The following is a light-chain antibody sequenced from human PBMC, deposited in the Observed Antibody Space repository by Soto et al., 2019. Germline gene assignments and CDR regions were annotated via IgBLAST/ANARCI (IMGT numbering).Light chain of an antibody. V-gene: IGKV3-20*01. CDR2: GAS. Sequence: DIVLTQSPVTLSLSPGERATLSCRASQSSTSTYLAWYQQKPGQAPRLLIYGASSRATGIPDRFSGSGSGTDFTLTISRLEPEDFAVYYCQQYGSSPWTFGQGTKVDIK. CDR1: QSSTSTY. J-gene: IGKJ1*01. CDR3: QQYGSSPWT.